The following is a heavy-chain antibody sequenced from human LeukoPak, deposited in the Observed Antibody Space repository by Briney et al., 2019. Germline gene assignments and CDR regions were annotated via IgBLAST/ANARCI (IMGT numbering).Heavy chain of an antibody. CDR2: IYYSGST. CDR3: ARHLTPPPGDSYGYLVGSFDP. CDR1: GGSISSSSYY. J-gene: IGHJ5*02. Sequence: SETLSLTCTVSGGSISSSSYYWGWIRQPPGKGLEWIGSIYYSGSTYYNPSLKSRVTISVDTSKNQFSLKLSSVTAADTAVYYWARHLTPPPGDSYGYLVGSFDPWGQGTLVTVSS. V-gene: IGHV4-39*01. D-gene: IGHD5-18*01.